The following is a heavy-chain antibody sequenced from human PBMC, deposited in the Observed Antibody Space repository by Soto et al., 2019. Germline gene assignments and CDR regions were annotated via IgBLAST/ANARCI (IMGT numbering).Heavy chain of an antibody. CDR2: ISTYNDDT. J-gene: IGHJ6*02. Sequence: QVQLVQSGAEVKKPGASVKVACKASGYTFTRSVISWVRQAHGQGREWMGWISTYNDDTNYAQEFQGSVTMTPDTSTSTAYMELRSLSYNDTAVYYCAREGVAPDSHYCMDVWGQGTTVTVSS. CDR1: GYTFTRSV. D-gene: IGHD5-12*01. V-gene: IGHV1-18*01. CDR3: AREGVAPDSHYCMDV.